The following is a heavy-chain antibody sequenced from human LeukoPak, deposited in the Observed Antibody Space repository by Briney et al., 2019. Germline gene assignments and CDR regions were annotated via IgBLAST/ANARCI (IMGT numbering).Heavy chain of an antibody. CDR1: GFSFSSCA. CDR3: ARESVHCSGGSCYRDWFDP. D-gene: IGHD2-15*01. Sequence: GGSLRLSCAASGFSFSSCAMSWVRQAPGKGLEWVSGISGSGDYAYYADSVKGRFTISRDNSKNTLYLQMNSLRAEDTAVYYCARESVHCSGGSCYRDWFDPWGQGTLVTVSS. CDR2: ISGSGDYA. V-gene: IGHV3-23*01. J-gene: IGHJ5*02.